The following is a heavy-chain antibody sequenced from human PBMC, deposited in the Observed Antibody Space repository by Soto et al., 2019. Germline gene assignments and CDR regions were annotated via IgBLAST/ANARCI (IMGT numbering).Heavy chain of an antibody. CDR3: AKGRGGSGSLTPRVDF. CDR1: GLTCNNYA. J-gene: IGHJ4*02. V-gene: IGHV3-23*01. D-gene: IGHD3-10*01. Sequence: GGSLRLSCAASGLTCNNYAMTWVRQAPGKGREWVSAISGGGDTTSYADSVKGRFTVSRDGSKNTLYLQMSSLRAEDTALYYCAKGRGGSGSLTPRVDFWGQGTLVTVSS. CDR2: ISGGGDTT.